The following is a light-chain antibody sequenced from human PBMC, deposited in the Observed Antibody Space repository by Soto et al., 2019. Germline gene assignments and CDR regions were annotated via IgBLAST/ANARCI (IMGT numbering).Light chain of an antibody. CDR1: QGISSY. CDR2: AAP. Sequence: DIQLTQSPSFLSASVGDRATITCLASQGISSYLAWYQQRPGKAPKFLMYAAPTLQSGVPSRFSGSGSGTEFALTISSLQPEDFATYYCQQLKNYPLTFGGGTKVDIK. CDR3: QQLKNYPLT. V-gene: IGKV1-9*01. J-gene: IGKJ4*01.